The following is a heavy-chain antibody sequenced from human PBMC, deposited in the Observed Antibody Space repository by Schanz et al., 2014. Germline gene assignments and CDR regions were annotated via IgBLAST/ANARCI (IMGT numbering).Heavy chain of an antibody. CDR3: AKGRFGELSAFDI. Sequence: EVQLLESGGGLVQPGGSLRLSCAASGFTFSTYAMAWVRQAPGKGLEWVSSINTGGDSTYYADSVKGRFTISRDNSKNTLFLQMNSLRVEDTAVYYCAKGRFGELSAFDIWGQGTMVTVSS. V-gene: IGHV3-23*01. J-gene: IGHJ3*02. D-gene: IGHD3-10*01. CDR1: GFTFSTYA. CDR2: INTGGDST.